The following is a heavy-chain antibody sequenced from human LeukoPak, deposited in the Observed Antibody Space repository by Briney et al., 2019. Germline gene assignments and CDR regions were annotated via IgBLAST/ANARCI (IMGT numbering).Heavy chain of an antibody. V-gene: IGHV3-23*01. CDR2: ISGNGGYT. CDR3: AKQLGYCSDGSCYFPY. J-gene: IGHJ4*02. CDR1: GFTFSSSA. Sequence: GGSLRLSCAASGFTFSSSAMSWVRQAPGKGLEWVSAISGNGGYTYYADSVQGRFTISRDNSKSTLCLQMNSLRAEDTAVYYCAKQLGYCSDGSCYFPYWGQGTLVTVSS. D-gene: IGHD2-15*01.